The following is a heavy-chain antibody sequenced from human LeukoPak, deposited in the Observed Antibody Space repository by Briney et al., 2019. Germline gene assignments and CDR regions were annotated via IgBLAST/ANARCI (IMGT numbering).Heavy chain of an antibody. CDR2: IYYSGST. CDR3: ARARYGYCSSNSCYIDAFDI. V-gene: IGHV4-59*01. Sequence: SETPSLTCTVSDGSISSYYWNWIRQPPGKELEWVGYIYYSGSTNYNPSLKSRVTISVDTSKNQFSLKLNSVTAADTAVYYCARARYGYCSSNSCYIDAFDIWGQGTMVTVSS. J-gene: IGHJ3*02. CDR1: DGSISSYY. D-gene: IGHD2-2*01.